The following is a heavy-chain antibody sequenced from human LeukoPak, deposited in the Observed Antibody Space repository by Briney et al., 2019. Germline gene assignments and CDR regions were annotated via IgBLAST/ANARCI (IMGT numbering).Heavy chain of an antibody. J-gene: IGHJ3*02. D-gene: IGHD4-23*01. CDR1: GGSISSGSYY. Sequence: SQTLSLTCTVSGGSISSGSYYWSWIRQPAGKGLEWIGRIYTSGSTNYNPSLKSRVTISVDTSKNQFSLKLSSVTAADTAVYYCARHIRGGNSNAFDIWGQGTMVTVSS. CDR3: ARHIRGGNSNAFDI. CDR2: IYTSGST. V-gene: IGHV4-61*02.